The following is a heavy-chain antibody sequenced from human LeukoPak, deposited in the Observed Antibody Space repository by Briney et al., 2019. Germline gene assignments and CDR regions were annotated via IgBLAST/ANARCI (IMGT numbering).Heavy chain of an antibody. Sequence: SETLSLTCTVSGGSISSYYWGWIRQPPGQGLECVGYFFHSGSTNYNPSLKTRVTISVDTSKNQFSLKLSSVTAADTAVYYCARLGQPNAFDIWGQGTMVTVSP. CDR3: ARLGQPNAFDI. CDR2: FFHSGST. V-gene: IGHV4-59*08. CDR1: GGSISSYY. D-gene: IGHD3-16*01. J-gene: IGHJ3*02.